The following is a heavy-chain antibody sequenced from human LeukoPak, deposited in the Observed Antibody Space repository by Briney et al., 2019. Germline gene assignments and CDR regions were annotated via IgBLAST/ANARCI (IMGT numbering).Heavy chain of an antibody. V-gene: IGHV3-23*01. CDR1: GFNVSSNY. CDR2: ISGSGGST. J-gene: IGHJ4*02. D-gene: IGHD2-21*02. Sequence: GGSLRLSCAASGFNVSSNYVSWVRQAPGKGLEWVSAISGSGGSTYYADSVKGRFTISRDNSKNTLYLQMNSLRAEDTAVYYCAKGGLLFLGYWGQGTLVTVSS. CDR3: AKGGLLFLGY.